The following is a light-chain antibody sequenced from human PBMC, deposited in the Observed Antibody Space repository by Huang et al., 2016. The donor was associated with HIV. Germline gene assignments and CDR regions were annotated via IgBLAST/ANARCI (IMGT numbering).Light chain of an antibody. CDR1: PSLLHTNAYNY. CDR3: MEALKTPYT. Sequence: DIVMIKSPLSLPVTPGEPASISCRTSPSLLHTNAYNYLDWYLQKPGQSPQHLIYLGASRASGVPDRFSGCGSGTHFSLNISSVEAEDSGIYYCMEALKTPYTFGQGTKVEIK. J-gene: IGKJ2*01. CDR2: LGA. V-gene: IGKV2-28*01.